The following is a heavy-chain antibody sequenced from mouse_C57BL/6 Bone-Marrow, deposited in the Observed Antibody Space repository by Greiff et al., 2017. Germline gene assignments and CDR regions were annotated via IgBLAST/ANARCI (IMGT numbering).Heavy chain of an antibody. CDR1: GYTFTNYW. CDR2: IYPGGGYT. CDR3: AREGPFYAMDY. V-gene: IGHV1-63*01. Sequence: VQGVESGAELVRPGTSVKMSCKASGYTFTNYWIGWAKQRPGHGLEWIGDIYPGGGYTNYNEKFKGKATLTADKSSSTAYMQFSSLTSEDSAIYYCAREGPFYAMDYWGQGTSVTVSS. J-gene: IGHJ4*01.